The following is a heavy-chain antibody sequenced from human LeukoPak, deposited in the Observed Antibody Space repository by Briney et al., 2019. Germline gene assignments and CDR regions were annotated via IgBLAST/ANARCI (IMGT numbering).Heavy chain of an antibody. D-gene: IGHD5-18*01. CDR1: GGTFSSYA. V-gene: IGHV1-18*01. CDR2: ISAYNGNT. J-gene: IGHJ4*02. Sequence: ASVKVSCKASGGTFSSYAISWVRQAPGQGLEWMGWISAYNGNTNYAQKLQGRVTMTTDTSTSTAYMELRSLRSDDTAVYYCARAESGYSYPVDYWGQGALVTVSS. CDR3: ARAESGYSYPVDY.